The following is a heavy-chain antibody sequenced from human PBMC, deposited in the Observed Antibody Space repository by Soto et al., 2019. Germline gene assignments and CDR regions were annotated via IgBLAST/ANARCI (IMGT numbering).Heavy chain of an antibody. CDR1: GGSVSSGEYY. CDR3: ASSPLGYCSSTSCRYFDY. Sequence: PSETLSLTCTASGGSVSSGEYYWSWIRQPPGKGLGWIGYIYYSGSTYYNPSLKSRVTISVDTSKNQFSLKLSSVTAADTAVYYCASSPLGYCSSTSCRYFDYWGQGTLVTVSS. V-gene: IGHV4-30-4*01. J-gene: IGHJ4*02. D-gene: IGHD2-2*01. CDR2: IYYSGST.